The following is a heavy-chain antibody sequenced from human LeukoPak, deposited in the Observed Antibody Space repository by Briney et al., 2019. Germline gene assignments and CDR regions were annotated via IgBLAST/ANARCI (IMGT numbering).Heavy chain of an antibody. CDR3: ARDGVPWNIGDYDAFDI. CDR2: ISSSSSTI. CDR1: GFTFSSYS. D-gene: IGHD4-17*01. V-gene: IGHV3-48*02. Sequence: PGGSLRLSCAASGFTFSSYSMNWVRQAPGKGLEWVSYISSSSSTIYYADSVKGRFTISRDNAKNSLYLQMNSLRDEDTAVYYCARDGVPWNIGDYDAFDIWGQGTKVTVSS. J-gene: IGHJ3*02.